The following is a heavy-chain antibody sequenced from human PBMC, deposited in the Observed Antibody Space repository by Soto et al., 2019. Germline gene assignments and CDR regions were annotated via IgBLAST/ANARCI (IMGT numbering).Heavy chain of an antibody. D-gene: IGHD1-26*01. CDR2: ISGSGGST. CDR3: AEELIVWEDYFDY. Sequence: GGSLRRSCAASGFTFSSYAMSWVRHVPGKGLEWVSAISGSGGSTYYADSVKGRFTISRDNSKNTLYLQMNSLRAEDTAVYYCAEELIVWEDYFDYWGQGTLVTVSS. V-gene: IGHV3-23*01. CDR1: GFTFSSYA. J-gene: IGHJ4*02.